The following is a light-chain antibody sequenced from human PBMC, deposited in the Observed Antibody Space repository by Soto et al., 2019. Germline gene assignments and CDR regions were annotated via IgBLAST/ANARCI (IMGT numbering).Light chain of an antibody. V-gene: IGKV3-20*01. CDR1: QSVSNNY. CDR2: GAS. Sequence: EIVLTHSPGTLSLSPGERATLSCRASQSVSNNYLAWYQQKPGQAPRLLIYGASSRATGIPDRFSGSGSGTDFTLTISRLEPEDFAVYYCQQYGSSLITFGQGTRLEI. J-gene: IGKJ5*01. CDR3: QQYGSSLIT.